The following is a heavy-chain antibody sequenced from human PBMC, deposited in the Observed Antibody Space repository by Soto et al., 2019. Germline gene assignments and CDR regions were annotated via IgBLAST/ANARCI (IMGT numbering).Heavy chain of an antibody. CDR3: AAVSSDFDAFDI. Sequence: SVKVSCKASGFTFTSSAVQWVRQARGQRLEWIGWIVVGSGNTNYAQKFQERVTITRDMSTSTAYMELSSLRSEDTAVYYCAAVSSDFDAFDIWGQGTMVTVSS. CDR2: IVVGSGNT. CDR1: GFTFTSSA. V-gene: IGHV1-58*01. D-gene: IGHD3-10*01. J-gene: IGHJ3*02.